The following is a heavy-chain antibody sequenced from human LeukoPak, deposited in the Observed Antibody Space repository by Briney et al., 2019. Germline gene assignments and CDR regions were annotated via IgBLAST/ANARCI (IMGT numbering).Heavy chain of an antibody. J-gene: IGHJ4*02. CDR1: GGSISSSNW. D-gene: IGHD3-10*01. V-gene: IGHV4-4*02. CDR2: IYHSGST. CDR3: ARTSMVRGSPRDY. Sequence: PSETLSLTCAVSGGSISSSNWWSWVRQPPGKGLEWIGEIYHSGSTNYNPSLKSRVTISVDKSKNQFSLKLSSVTAADTAVYYCARTSMVRGSPRDYWGQGTLVTVSS.